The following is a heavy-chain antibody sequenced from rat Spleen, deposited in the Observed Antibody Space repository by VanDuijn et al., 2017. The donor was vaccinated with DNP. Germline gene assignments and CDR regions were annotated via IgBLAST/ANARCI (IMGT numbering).Heavy chain of an antibody. D-gene: IGHD1-11*01. CDR1: GFNFNDYW. Sequence: EVKLVESGGGLVQPGSSLKLSCAASGFNFNDYWMGWVRPAPGKGLEWIGEINKDSRTIKYSPSLKDKITISRDNAQNNLYLQMSKLGSEETAIYYCAKWPNYGGWSDYFDYWGQGVMVTVSS. CDR2: INKDSRTI. J-gene: IGHJ2*01. V-gene: IGHV4-2*01. CDR3: AKWPNYGGWSDYFDY.